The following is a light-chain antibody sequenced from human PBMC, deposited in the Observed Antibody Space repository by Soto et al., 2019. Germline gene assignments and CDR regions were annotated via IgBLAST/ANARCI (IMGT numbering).Light chain of an antibody. Sequence: DIQMTQFPSTLSASVGDRVTITCRASQTISGWLAWYQQKPGQAPKLLIYDASSLESGVPSRFSGSESGTEFTLTISTVQPDDLGTYYCQQYKSAYTFGQGTKLAIK. CDR3: QQYKSAYT. J-gene: IGKJ2*01. V-gene: IGKV1-5*01. CDR2: DAS. CDR1: QTISGW.